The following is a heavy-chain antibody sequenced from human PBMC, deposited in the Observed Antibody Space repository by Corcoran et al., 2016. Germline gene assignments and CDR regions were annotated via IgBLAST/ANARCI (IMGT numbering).Heavy chain of an antibody. CDR3: AGAAVRGKGLYYCHGMDV. Sequence: EVQLVQSGAEVKKPGESLKISCKGSGYSFTIYWIGWVRQMPGKGLGWMGIIYPGDSDTRYSPSFQGQVTISADKSISTAYLQWSSLKASDTAMYYGAGAAVRGKGLYYCHGMDVWGQGTTVTVSS. D-gene: IGHD3-10*01. V-gene: IGHV5-51*01. J-gene: IGHJ6*02. CDR1: GYSFTIYW. CDR2: IYPGDSDT.